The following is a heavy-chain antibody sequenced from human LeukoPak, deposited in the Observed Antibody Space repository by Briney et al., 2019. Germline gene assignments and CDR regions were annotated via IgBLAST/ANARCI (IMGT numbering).Heavy chain of an antibody. D-gene: IGHD3-3*01. Sequence: PGGSLRLSCAASGITFSSYTMTWVRQAPGKGLECVSSISSSSGHIYYADSVKGRFTISRDNAKNSLYLQMNSLRAEDTAVYYCARGYDFWSGYYTNDAFDIWGQGTMATVSS. CDR2: ISSSSGHI. CDR3: ARGYDFWSGYYTNDAFDI. CDR1: GITFSSYT. J-gene: IGHJ3*02. V-gene: IGHV3-21*01.